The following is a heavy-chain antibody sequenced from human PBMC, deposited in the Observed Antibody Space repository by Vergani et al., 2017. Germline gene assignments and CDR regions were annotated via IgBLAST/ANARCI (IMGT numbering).Heavy chain of an antibody. Sequence: QVQLVQSGAEVKKPGASVKVSCKASGYTFTGYYMPWVRQAPGQGLEWMGWINPNSGGTNYAQKFQGRVTMTRDTSISTAYMELSRLRSDDTAVYYCAKGNTIFGVVITLDYWGQGTLVTVSS. CDR2: INPNSGGT. CDR3: AKGNTIFGVVITLDY. J-gene: IGHJ4*02. D-gene: IGHD3-3*01. CDR1: GYTFTGYY. V-gene: IGHV1-2*02.